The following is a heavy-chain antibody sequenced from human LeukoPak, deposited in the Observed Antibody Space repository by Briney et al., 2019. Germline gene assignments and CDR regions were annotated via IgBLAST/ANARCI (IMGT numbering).Heavy chain of an antibody. CDR3: AKGQTPKWDHGTYFDY. J-gene: IGHJ4*02. CDR2: ISWNSGSI. CDR1: GFTFSSYG. Sequence: GRSLRLSCAASGFTFSSYGMHWVRHAPGKGLEWVSGISWNSGSIGYADSVKGRFTISRDNAKNSLYLQMNSLRAEDTALYYCAKGQTPKWDHGTYFDYWGQGTLVTVSS. D-gene: IGHD1-26*01. V-gene: IGHV3-9*01.